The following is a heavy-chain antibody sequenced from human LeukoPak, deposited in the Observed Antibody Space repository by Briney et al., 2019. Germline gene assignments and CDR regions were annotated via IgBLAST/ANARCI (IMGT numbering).Heavy chain of an antibody. D-gene: IGHD3-10*01. V-gene: IGHV1-46*01. CDR2: ANPTSGRT. CDR1: GYTFTASY. J-gene: IGHJ6*02. Sequence: GASVKVSCKASGYTFTASYLHWVRQAPGLGLEWMGMANPTSGRTNYAQKFRGRVTMTRDTSTSTAYMELRSLRSDDTAVYYCASILWFGEKYYYYGMDVWGQGTTVIVS. CDR3: ASILWFGEKYYYYGMDV.